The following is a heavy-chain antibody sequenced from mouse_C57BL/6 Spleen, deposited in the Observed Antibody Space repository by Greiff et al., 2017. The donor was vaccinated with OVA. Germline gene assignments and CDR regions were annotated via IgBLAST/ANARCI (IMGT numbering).Heavy chain of an antibody. Sequence: QVHVKQSGPGLVQPSQSLSITCTVSGFSLTSYGVHWVRQSPGKGLEWLGVIWSGGSTDYNAAFISRLSISKDNSKSQVFFKMNSLQADDTAIYYCARYDYDEGYAMDYWGQGTSVTVSS. J-gene: IGHJ4*01. CDR3: ARYDYDEGYAMDY. CDR2: IWSGGST. CDR1: GFSLTSYG. V-gene: IGHV2-2*01. D-gene: IGHD2-4*01.